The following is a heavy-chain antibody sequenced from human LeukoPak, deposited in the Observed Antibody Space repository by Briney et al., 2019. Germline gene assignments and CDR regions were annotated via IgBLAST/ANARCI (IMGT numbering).Heavy chain of an antibody. CDR1: GGSFSGYH. D-gene: IGHD6-13*01. CDR3: AILVIAAAVWFDP. J-gene: IGHJ5*02. Sequence: SETLSLTCTVYGGSFSGYHWSWIRQPPGRGLEWIGEINHSGSINYNPSLKSRVTISVDTSKNQFSLKLSSVTAADTAVYYCAILVIAAAVWFDPWGQGTLVTVSS. CDR2: INHSGSI. V-gene: IGHV4-34*01.